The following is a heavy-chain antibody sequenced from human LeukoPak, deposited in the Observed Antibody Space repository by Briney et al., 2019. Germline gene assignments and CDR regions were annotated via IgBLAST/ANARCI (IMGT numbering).Heavy chain of an antibody. CDR1: GGTFSSYA. V-gene: IGHV1-69*13. CDR2: IIPIFGTA. D-gene: IGHD3-22*01. J-gene: IGHJ4*02. Sequence: SVKVSCKASGGTFSSYAISWVRQAPGQGLEWMGGIIPIFGTANYAQKFQGRVTITADESTSTAYMELSSLRSEDTAVYYCARGRGYYYDTPFDYWGQGTLVTVSS. CDR3: ARGRGYYYDTPFDY.